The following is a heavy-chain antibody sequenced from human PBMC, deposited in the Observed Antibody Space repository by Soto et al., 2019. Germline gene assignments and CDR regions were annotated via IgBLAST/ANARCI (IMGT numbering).Heavy chain of an antibody. V-gene: IGHV4-31*03. Sequence: PSETLSLTCIVSGASLSSGGYYWNWIRQHPGKGLEWIGNIYYSGSTNYNPSLKSRVTISVDKSKNQSSLKLSSVTAADTAVYYCARVSGSYYYGMDVWGQGITVTVSS. CDR3: ARVSGSYYYGMDV. CDR2: IYYSGST. CDR1: GASLSSGGYY. J-gene: IGHJ6*02. D-gene: IGHD1-26*01.